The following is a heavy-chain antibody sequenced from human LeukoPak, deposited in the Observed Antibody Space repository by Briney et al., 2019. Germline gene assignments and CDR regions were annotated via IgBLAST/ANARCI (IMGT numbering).Heavy chain of an antibody. D-gene: IGHD4-17*01. CDR2: ISSSSSYI. CDR3: ARDSHDYGDYASFDY. V-gene: IGHV3-21*01. Sequence: NPVGSLRLSCAASGFTFSSYSMNWVRQAPGEGLEWVSSISSSSSYIYYADSVKGRFTISRDNAKNSLYLQMNSLRAEDTAVYYCARDSHDYGDYASFDYWGQGTLVTVSS. J-gene: IGHJ4*02. CDR1: GFTFSSYS.